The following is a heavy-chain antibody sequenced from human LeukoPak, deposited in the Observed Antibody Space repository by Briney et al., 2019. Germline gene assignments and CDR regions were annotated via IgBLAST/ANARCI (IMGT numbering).Heavy chain of an antibody. CDR3: ARQKVTMVRGIIITEYFDY. D-gene: IGHD3-10*01. Sequence: PGESLKISCKGSGYSFTSYWIAWVRQMPGKGLEWMGIIYPGDSNTRYSPSFQGHVTISADKSISTAYLQWSSRMASDTAMYYCARQKVTMVRGIIITEYFDYWGQGTLVTVSS. V-gene: IGHV5-51*01. CDR1: GYSFTSYW. CDR2: IYPGDSNT. J-gene: IGHJ4*02.